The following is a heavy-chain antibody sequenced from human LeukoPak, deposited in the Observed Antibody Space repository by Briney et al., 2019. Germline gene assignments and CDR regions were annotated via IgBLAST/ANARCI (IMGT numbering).Heavy chain of an antibody. Sequence: GESLKISCKGSGYSFTSYWIGWVRQMPGKGPELMGIIYPGDSDTRYSPSFQGQVTISADRSISTAYLQWSSLKASDTAMYYCAKLGELETLDPWGQGTPVTVSS. CDR2: IYPGDSDT. CDR1: GYSFTSYW. D-gene: IGHD3-10*01. V-gene: IGHV5-51*01. CDR3: AKLGELETLDP. J-gene: IGHJ5*02.